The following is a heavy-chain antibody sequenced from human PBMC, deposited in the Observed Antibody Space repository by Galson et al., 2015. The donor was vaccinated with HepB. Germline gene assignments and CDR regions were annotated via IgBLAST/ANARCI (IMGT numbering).Heavy chain of an antibody. CDR2: IYYSGST. CDR1: GGSISSGDYY. CDR3: ARGWGAFDNYFDY. Sequence: QVQLQESGPGLVKPSETLSLTCAVSGGSISSGDYYWSWIRQPPGKGLEWIGYIYYSGSTYYNPSLKGRVTISVDTSKNQFSLKLSSVTAADTAVHYCARGWGAFDNYFDYWGQGTLVTVSS. D-gene: IGHD1-26*01. J-gene: IGHJ4*02. V-gene: IGHV4-30-4*01.